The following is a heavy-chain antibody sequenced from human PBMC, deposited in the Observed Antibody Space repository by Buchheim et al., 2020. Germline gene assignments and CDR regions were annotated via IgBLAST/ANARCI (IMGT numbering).Heavy chain of an antibody. D-gene: IGHD1-1*01. Sequence: EIQLVESGGGLVQPGGSLRLSCAASGFSFDSYWMSWVRQAPGKGLEWVANIKYDGSEKYYEDSVKGRFTISRDNAKESLYLQMNILRADDTAVYYWARARRPPVQNCFMDEWGNGT. CDR3: ARARRPPVQNCFMDE. CDR2: IKYDGSEK. V-gene: IGHV3-7*01. CDR1: GFSFDSYW. J-gene: IGHJ6*03.